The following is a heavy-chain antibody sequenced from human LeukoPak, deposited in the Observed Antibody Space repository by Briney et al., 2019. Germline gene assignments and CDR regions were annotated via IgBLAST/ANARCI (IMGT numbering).Heavy chain of an antibody. CDR1: GYSFTNYW. V-gene: IGHV5-51*01. D-gene: IGHD3-10*01. CDR3: ARPDYYGSGTYSDY. J-gene: IGHJ4*02. Sequence: GESLQISCKGSGYSFTNYWIGWVRQMPGKGLEWMGIIYPGDSDTRYSPSFQGQVTISAGKSISTAYLQWSSLKASDTAIYYCARPDYYGSGTYSDYWGQGTLVTVSS. CDR2: IYPGDSDT.